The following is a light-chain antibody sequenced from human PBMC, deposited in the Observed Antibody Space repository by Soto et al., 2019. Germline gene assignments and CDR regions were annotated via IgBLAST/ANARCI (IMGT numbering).Light chain of an antibody. CDR3: QQYNSYPGYT. V-gene: IGKV1-5*01. CDR2: DAS. CDR1: QRISSW. Sequence: DIQMTQSPSTLSASVGDRVTITCRARQRISSWLAWYQQKPGKAPKLLIYDASSSESGVPSRFSGSGSGTEFTLTISSLQHDDFATYYCQQYNSYPGYTFGQGTKLEIK. J-gene: IGKJ2*01.